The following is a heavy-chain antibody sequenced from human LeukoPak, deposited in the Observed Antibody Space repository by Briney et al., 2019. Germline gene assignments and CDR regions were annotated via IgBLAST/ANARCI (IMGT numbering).Heavy chain of an antibody. CDR3: ARDLSRGVLYSSSWFPLDY. CDR2: INPNSGGT. V-gene: IGHV1-2*02. Sequence: GASVKVSCKASGYTFTGYYMHWVRQAPGQGLEWMGWINPNSGGTNYAQKFQGRVTMTRDTSISTAYMELSRLRSDDTAVYYCARDLSRGVLYSSSWFPLDYWGQGTLVTVSS. J-gene: IGHJ4*02. CDR1: GYTFTGYY. D-gene: IGHD6-13*01.